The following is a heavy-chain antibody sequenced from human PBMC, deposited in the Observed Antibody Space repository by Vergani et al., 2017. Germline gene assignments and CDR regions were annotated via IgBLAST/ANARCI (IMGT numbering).Heavy chain of an antibody. CDR3: ARGCSGCSGGSCYLDV. CDR2: IYYSGST. J-gene: IGHJ6*03. CDR1: GGSISSYY. V-gene: IGHV4-59*01. D-gene: IGHD2-15*01. Sequence: QVQLQESGPGLVKPSETLSLTCTVSGGSISSYYWSWIRQPPGKGLEWIGYIYYSGSTNYNPSLKSRVTISVDTSKNQFSLKLSSVTAADTAVYYCARGCSGCSGGSCYLDVWGKGTTVTVSS.